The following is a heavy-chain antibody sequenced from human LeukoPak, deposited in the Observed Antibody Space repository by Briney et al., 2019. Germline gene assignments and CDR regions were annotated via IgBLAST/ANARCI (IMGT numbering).Heavy chain of an antibody. J-gene: IGHJ3*02. V-gene: IGHV4-34*01. Sequence: SETLSLTCAVYGGSFSGYYWSWIRQPPGKGLEWIGEINHSGSTNYNPSLKSRLTISVDTSKNQFSMKLSYVTAAETAVYYCARVPTYYDSGGYYAFDIWGQGTMVTVSS. CDR2: INHSGST. CDR1: GGSFSGYY. D-gene: IGHD3-22*01. CDR3: ARVPTYYDSGGYYAFDI.